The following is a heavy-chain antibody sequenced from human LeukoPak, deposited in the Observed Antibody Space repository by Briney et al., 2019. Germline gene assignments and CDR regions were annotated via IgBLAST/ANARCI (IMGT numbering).Heavy chain of an antibody. J-gene: IGHJ4*02. D-gene: IGHD2-8*02. CDR2: IKQDGSEK. V-gene: IGHV3-7*03. Sequence: GGPWGLSWPAPEFPFSTNWLSWFRQAPGKGLEGVANIKQDGSEKYYVDSVKGRFTISRDNSKSTLSLQMNSLRAEDTAIYYCATYRQVLLPFESWGQGTLVTVSS. CDR1: EFPFSTNW. CDR3: ATYRQVLLPFES.